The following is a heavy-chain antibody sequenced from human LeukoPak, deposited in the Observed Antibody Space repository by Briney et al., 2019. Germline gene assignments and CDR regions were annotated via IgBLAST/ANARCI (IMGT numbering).Heavy chain of an antibody. V-gene: IGHV4-4*02. CDR3: ARGVRGYSSGWYGRAPFDY. CDR2: IYHSGST. Sequence: SETLSLTCAVSGGSISSSNWWSWVRQPPGKGLEWIGEIYHSGSTNYNPSLKSRVTISVDTSKNQFSLKLSSVTAADTAVYYCARGVRGYSSGWYGRAPFDYWGQGTLVTVSS. J-gene: IGHJ4*02. D-gene: IGHD6-19*01. CDR1: GGSISSSNW.